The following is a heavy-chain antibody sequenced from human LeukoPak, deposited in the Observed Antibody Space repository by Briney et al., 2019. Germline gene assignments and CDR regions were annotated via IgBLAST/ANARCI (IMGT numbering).Heavy chain of an antibody. J-gene: IGHJ6*02. CDR3: ARNVYYYYGIDV. CDR1: GGSFSGYY. V-gene: IGHV4-34*01. Sequence: PESLSLTCAVYGGSFSGYYWSWIRQPPGKGVEWIGEINHSGSTNYNPSLKSRVTISVDTSKNQFSLKLSSVTAADTAVYYCARNVYYYYGIDVWGQGTTVTVSS. D-gene: IGHD3-10*02. CDR2: INHSGST.